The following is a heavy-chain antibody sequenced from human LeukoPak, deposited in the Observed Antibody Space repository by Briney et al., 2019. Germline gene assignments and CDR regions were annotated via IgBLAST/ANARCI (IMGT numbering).Heavy chain of an antibody. CDR2: ISSSSSTI. D-gene: IGHD3-10*01. CDR1: GFTFSSYS. CDR3: EVWFGELLR. Sequence: HTGGSLRLSCAASGFTFSSYSMNWVRQAPGKGLEWVSYISSSSSTIYYADSVKGRFTISRDNAKNSLYLQMNSLRAEDTAVYYCEVWFGELLRWGQGTLVTVSS. V-gene: IGHV3-48*01. J-gene: IGHJ4*02.